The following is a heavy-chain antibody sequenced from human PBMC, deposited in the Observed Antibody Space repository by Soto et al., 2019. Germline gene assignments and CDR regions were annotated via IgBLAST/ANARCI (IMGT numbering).Heavy chain of an antibody. D-gene: IGHD3-3*01. CDR1: GGTFSSYS. J-gene: IGHJ6*02. CDR2: IIPIFGTA. Sequence: SVNVSCKSSGGTFSSYSISWGRQAPGQGLEWMGGIIPIFGTANYAQKFQGRVTITADKSTSTAYMELSSLRSEDTAVYYCARARSPVLRLGMDVWGQGTTVTVSS. V-gene: IGHV1-69*06. CDR3: ARARSPVLRLGMDV.